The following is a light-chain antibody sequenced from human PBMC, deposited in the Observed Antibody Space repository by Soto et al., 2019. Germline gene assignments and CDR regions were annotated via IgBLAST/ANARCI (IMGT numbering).Light chain of an antibody. CDR2: AAS. J-gene: IGKJ4*01. CDR3: QQSYSTPLT. Sequence: DIQMTQYPSSLSASVGDRVTITCRASQSISSYLNWYQKKKGKAPKLLIYAASSLQSGVPSRLSGSGYGTDLTITISSMKNEDFETYYCQQSYSTPLTFGGGTQVDIK. V-gene: IGKV1-39*01. CDR1: QSISSY.